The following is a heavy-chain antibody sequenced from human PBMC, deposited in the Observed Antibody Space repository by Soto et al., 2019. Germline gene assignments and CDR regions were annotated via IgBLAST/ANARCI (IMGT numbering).Heavy chain of an antibody. CDR3: ARHAWVEWLLSLYYFDY. CDR2: IYYSGST. D-gene: IGHD3-3*01. J-gene: IGHJ4*02. Sequence: SETLSLTCTVSGGSISSSSYYWGWIRQPPGKGLEWIGSIYYSGSTYYNPSLKSRVTISVDTSKNQFSLKLSSVTAADTAVYYCARHAWVEWLLSLYYFDYWGQGTLVTVSS. CDR1: GGSISSSSYY. V-gene: IGHV4-39*01.